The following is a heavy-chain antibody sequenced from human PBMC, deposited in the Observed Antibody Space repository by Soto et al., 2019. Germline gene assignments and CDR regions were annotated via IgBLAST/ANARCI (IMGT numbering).Heavy chain of an antibody. CDR2: VYYSGST. V-gene: IGHV4-39*01. D-gene: IGHD3-10*01. Sequence: SETLSLTCTVSGGSISSISSYWGWIRQPPGKGLEWIGNVYYSGSTYSNPSLKSRLTISADTSKNQFSLKLSSVTAADTAVFFCARQSEYYYASGRAAPLYGMDVWGQGTTVTVS. J-gene: IGHJ6*02. CDR1: GGSISSISSY. CDR3: ARQSEYYYASGRAAPLYGMDV.